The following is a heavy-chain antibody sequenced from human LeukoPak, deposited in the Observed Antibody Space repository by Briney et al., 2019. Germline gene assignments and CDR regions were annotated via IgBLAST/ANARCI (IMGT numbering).Heavy chain of an antibody. V-gene: IGHV4-34*01. CDR2: INHSGST. J-gene: IGHJ3*02. D-gene: IGHD5-12*01. CDR1: GDSMSRYY. CDR3: ARGRLRGAFDI. Sequence: SETLSLTCTVSGDSMSRYYWNWIRQPPGKGLEWIGEINHSGSTNYNPSLKSRVTISVDTSKNQFSLKLSSVTAADTAVYYCARGRLRGAFDIWGQGTMVTVSS.